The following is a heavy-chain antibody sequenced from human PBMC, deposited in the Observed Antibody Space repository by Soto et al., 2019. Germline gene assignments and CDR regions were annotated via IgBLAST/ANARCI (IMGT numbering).Heavy chain of an antibody. D-gene: IGHD5-12*01. J-gene: IGHJ3*02. CDR2: ISAYNGNT. CDR1: GYTFTSYG. CDR3: ARDTPSRWLQFSDAFDI. V-gene: IGHV1-18*04. Sequence: ASVKVSCKASGYTFTSYGISWVRQAPGQGLEWMGWISAYNGNTNYAQKLQGRVTMTTDTSTSTAYMELRSLRSDDTAVYYCARDTPSRWLQFSDAFDIWGRGTMVTVSS.